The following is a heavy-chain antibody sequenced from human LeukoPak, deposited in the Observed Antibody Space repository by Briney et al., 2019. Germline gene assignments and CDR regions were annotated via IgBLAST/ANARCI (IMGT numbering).Heavy chain of an antibody. D-gene: IGHD3-22*01. J-gene: IGHJ4*02. V-gene: IGHV3-53*01. CDR3: ARTTYYYDSSGYFDY. Sequence: GGSLRLACAASGFTVSSNYMSWVRQAPGKGLEWVSVIYSGGSTYYADSVKGRFTISRDNSKNTLYLQMNSLRAEDTAVYYCARTTYYYDSSGYFDYWGQGTLVTVSS. CDR2: IYSGGST. CDR1: GFTVSSNY.